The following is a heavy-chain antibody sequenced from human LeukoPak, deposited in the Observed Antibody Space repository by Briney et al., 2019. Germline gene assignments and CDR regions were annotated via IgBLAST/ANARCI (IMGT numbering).Heavy chain of an antibody. D-gene: IGHD6-13*01. CDR1: GGSITNTNYY. V-gene: IGHV4-39*05. Sequence: SETPSLTCTVSGGSITNTNYYWAWIRQPPGKGLEWIGTIYYSGSTHDNPSLKSRVTISVDTSKTQFSLKLSSVTAADTALYYCATISGTWYVAYWGQGTLVTVSS. J-gene: IGHJ4*02. CDR3: ATISGTWYVAY. CDR2: IYYSGST.